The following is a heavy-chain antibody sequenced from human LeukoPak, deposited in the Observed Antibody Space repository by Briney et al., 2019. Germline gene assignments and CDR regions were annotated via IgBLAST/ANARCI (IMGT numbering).Heavy chain of an antibody. CDR2: ISYDGSNK. CDR3: ARATGSAVGSTDFDY. Sequence: GGSLRLSCAASGFTFSGYAMHWVRQAPGKGLEWVAVISYDGSNKYYADFVKGRFTISRDNSKNTLYLQMNRLRAEDTAVYYCARATGSAVGSTDFDYWGQGTLVTVSS. V-gene: IGHV3-30-3*01. J-gene: IGHJ4*02. CDR1: GFTFSGYA. D-gene: IGHD4-17*01.